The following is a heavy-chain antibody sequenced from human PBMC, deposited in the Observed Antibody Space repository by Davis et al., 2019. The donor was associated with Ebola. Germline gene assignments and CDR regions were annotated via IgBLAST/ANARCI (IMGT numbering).Heavy chain of an antibody. Sequence: GGSLRLSCAASGLIFNNYWMSWIRQAPGKGPEWVAIIKEDGGEKYYVDSVKGRFTISRDNAKNSLFLEMNSLRAEDTAVYYCARDTTTTTVVTLFSYYGMDVWGQGTTVTVSS. CDR2: IKEDGGEK. J-gene: IGHJ6*02. V-gene: IGHV3-7*03. CDR3: ARDTTTTTVVTLFSYYGMDV. CDR1: GLIFNNYW. D-gene: IGHD4-23*01.